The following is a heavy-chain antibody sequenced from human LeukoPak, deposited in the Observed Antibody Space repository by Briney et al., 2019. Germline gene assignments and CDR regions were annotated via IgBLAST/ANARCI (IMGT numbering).Heavy chain of an antibody. Sequence: QPGRSLRLSCAASGFTFSSYAMHWVRQAPGKGLEWVAVISYDGSNKYYADSVKGRFTISRDNSKNTLYLQMNSLRAEDTAVYYCAKTRYSSGWFFDYWGQGTLVTVSS. J-gene: IGHJ4*02. V-gene: IGHV3-30-3*01. CDR3: AKTRYSSGWFFDY. CDR2: ISYDGSNK. D-gene: IGHD6-19*01. CDR1: GFTFSSYA.